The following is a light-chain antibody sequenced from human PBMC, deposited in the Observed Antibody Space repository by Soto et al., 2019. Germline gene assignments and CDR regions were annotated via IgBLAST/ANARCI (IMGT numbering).Light chain of an antibody. CDR1: SSDVGGYNY. J-gene: IGLJ1*01. CDR3: SSYTSSSTPLYV. CDR2: EVS. V-gene: IGLV2-14*01. Sequence: QSALTQPASVSGSPGQSITISCTGTSSDVGGYNYVSWYQQHPGKAPKLMIYEVSNRPSGVSHRFSGSKSGNMASLTISGLQAEDEGDYYCSSYTSSSTPLYVFGTGTKLTVL.